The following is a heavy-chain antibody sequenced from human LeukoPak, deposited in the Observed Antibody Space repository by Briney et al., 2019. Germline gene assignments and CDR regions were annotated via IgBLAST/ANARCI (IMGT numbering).Heavy chain of an antibody. CDR1: GFTFSSYW. CDR3: ARELDPDYYDSSGYSDY. J-gene: IGHJ4*02. V-gene: IGHV3-7*01. CDR2: IKQDGSEK. D-gene: IGHD3-22*01. Sequence: AGGSLRLSCAASGFTFSSYWMSWVRQAPGKGLEWVANIKQDGSEKYYVDSVKGRFTISRDNAKNSLYLQMNSLRAEDTAVYYCARELDPDYYDSSGYSDYWGKGTLVTVSS.